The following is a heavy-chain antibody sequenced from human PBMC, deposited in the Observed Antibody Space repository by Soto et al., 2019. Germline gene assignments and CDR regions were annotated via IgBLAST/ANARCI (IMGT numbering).Heavy chain of an antibody. CDR1: GGSFSGYY. J-gene: IGHJ4*02. CDR3: AREQWAHSHTD. Sequence: QVQLQQWGAGLLKPSETLSLTCAVYGGSFSGYYWSWIRQPPGKGLEWIGEINHSGSTNYNPSLKSRVTISVDTSKNQFSLKLSSVTAAATAVYYCAREQWAHSHTDWGQGTLVTVSS. V-gene: IGHV4-34*01. CDR2: INHSGST. D-gene: IGHD2-8*01.